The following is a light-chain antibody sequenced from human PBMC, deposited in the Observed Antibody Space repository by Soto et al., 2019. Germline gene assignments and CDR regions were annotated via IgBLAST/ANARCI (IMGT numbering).Light chain of an antibody. CDR2: EVS. V-gene: IGLV2-8*01. CDR3: SSYAGNNIVV. J-gene: IGLJ2*01. CDR1: SGDVGGYNY. Sequence: QSALTHPPAVSGAPGQSVHICCSGTSGDVGGYNYVSWYQQHPGTAPKLVIYEVSERPSAVPDRFSGSKSGNTASLTVSGLQADDEADYYCSSYAGNNIVVFGGGTKVTVL.